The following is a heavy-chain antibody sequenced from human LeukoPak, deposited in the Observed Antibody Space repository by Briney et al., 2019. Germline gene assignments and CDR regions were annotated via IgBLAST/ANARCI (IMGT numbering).Heavy chain of an antibody. CDR2: NIPILGIA. CDR1: GGTFSSYA. Sequence: SVTVSCKGSGGTFSSYAINGVGQARGKGREWMGGNIPILGIANYAQKFQCRVTITTAKSTSTAYMELSSLRSEDTAVYYCARPEEYYYDSSGTLFDYWGQGTLVTVSS. V-gene: IGHV1-69*10. CDR3: ARPEEYYYDSSGTLFDY. J-gene: IGHJ4*02. D-gene: IGHD3-22*01.